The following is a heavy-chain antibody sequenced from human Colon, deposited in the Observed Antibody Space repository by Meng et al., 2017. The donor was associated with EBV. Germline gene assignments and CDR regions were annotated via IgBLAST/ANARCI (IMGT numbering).Heavy chain of an antibody. D-gene: IGHD1-26*01. Sequence: VEPQESGPGLVNASGTLSPPCRCFGCSILSNSRGTGGRQPPGKGLEWIGDIDDSGSTNYNPSLNSRISISLDKSKNHFSLKVNSVTAADTAVYYCARGKQDAWELLAYWGQGALVTVSS. CDR3: ARGKQDAWELLAY. CDR1: GCSILSNSR. CDR2: IDDSGST. J-gene: IGHJ4*02. V-gene: IGHV4-4*02.